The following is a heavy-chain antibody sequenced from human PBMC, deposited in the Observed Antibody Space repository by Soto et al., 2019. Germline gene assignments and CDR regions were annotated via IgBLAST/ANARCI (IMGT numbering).Heavy chain of an antibody. Sequence: ASVKVSFKASGYIFNKYGFNWVRQAPGQGLEWMGRISAFNGYTNFAQKFQGRVTLTTDTSTNTAYMELSSLRSDDTAIYYCARGRGVVIPAGTPDAFDVWGQGTMVTVSS. V-gene: IGHV1-18*01. D-gene: IGHD2-21*01. CDR1: GYIFNKYG. CDR3: ARGRGVVIPAGTPDAFDV. CDR2: ISAFNGYT. J-gene: IGHJ3*01.